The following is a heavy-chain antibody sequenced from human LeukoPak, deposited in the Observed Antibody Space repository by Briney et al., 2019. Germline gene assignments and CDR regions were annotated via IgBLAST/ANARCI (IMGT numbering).Heavy chain of an antibody. CDR1: GGSISSSSYY. CDR2: IHYSGST. D-gene: IGHD3-3*01. Sequence: PSETLSLTCTVSGGSISSSSYYWGWIRQPPGKGLEWSATIHYSGSTYYNPSLKSRVTISVDTSKNQFSLKLSSVTAADTAVYYCARRRTIFGVAVDWGQGTLVTVSS. J-gene: IGHJ4*02. V-gene: IGHV4-39*01. CDR3: ARRRTIFGVAVD.